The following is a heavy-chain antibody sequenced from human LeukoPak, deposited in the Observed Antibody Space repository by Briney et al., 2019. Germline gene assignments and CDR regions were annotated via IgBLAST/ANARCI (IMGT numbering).Heavy chain of an antibody. CDR2: IYYSGST. Sequence: SETLSLTCTVSGGSISSGGYYWSWIRQHPGKGLEWIGYIYYSGSTYYNPSLKSRVTISVDTSKNQFSLKLSSVTAADTAVCYCARDREVVVAANPGTYYYYGMDVWGQGTTVTVSS. D-gene: IGHD2-15*01. CDR3: ARDREVVVAANPGTYYYYGMDV. V-gene: IGHV4-31*03. CDR1: GGSISSGGYY. J-gene: IGHJ6*02.